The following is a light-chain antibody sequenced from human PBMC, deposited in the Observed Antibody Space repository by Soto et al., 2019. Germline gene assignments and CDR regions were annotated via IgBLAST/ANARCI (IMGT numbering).Light chain of an antibody. J-gene: IGKJ3*01. Sequence: DIHMTQSPSSLSVSVGDRVTLSCRASQDTRNFMNWYQHRAGHAPRLIIFDASTLAAGVASRFSGSGSGTDFALTIDNFQPEDIATYICQSYDGVPRVSFGPGTRV. CDR1: QDTRNF. CDR3: QSYDGVPRVS. CDR2: DAS. V-gene: IGKV1-33*01.